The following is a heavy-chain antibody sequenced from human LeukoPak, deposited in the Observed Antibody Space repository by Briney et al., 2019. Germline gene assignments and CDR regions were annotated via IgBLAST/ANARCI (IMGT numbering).Heavy chain of an antibody. V-gene: IGHV3-23*01. CDR3: AKDLSPTYYYDSSGYYTREYFQH. CDR1: GFTFSSYA. J-gene: IGHJ1*01. Sequence: GGSLRFSCAASGFTFSSYAMSWVRQAPGKGLEWVSAISGSGGSTYYADSVKGRFTISRDNSKNTLYLQMNSLRAEDTAVHYCAKDLSPTYYYDSSGYYTREYFQHWGQGTLVTVSS. CDR2: ISGSGGST. D-gene: IGHD3-22*01.